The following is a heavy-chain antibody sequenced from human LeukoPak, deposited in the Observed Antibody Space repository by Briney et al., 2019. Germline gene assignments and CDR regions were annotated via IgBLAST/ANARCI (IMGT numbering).Heavy chain of an antibody. CDR3: AGRGDGGRSFDF. Sequence: PGGSLRLSCAASGFTVSSSYMSWVRQAPGKGLEWVSLIYSGGTTYYADSVKGRFTISRDDSKNTLYLQMNSLRAEDTAVYYCAGRGDGGRSFDFWGQGTLVTVSS. D-gene: IGHD4-23*01. CDR1: GFTVSSSY. J-gene: IGHJ4*02. CDR2: IYSGGTT. V-gene: IGHV3-53*01.